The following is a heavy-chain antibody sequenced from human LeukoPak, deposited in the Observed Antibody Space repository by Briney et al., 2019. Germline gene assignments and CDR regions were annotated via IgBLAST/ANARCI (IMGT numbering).Heavy chain of an antibody. CDR1: GFTFSSYG. D-gene: IGHD6-6*01. CDR3: ARDGEEQLVRGYMDV. J-gene: IGHJ6*03. CDR2: ISYDGSNK. V-gene: IGHV3-30*03. Sequence: GGSLRLSCAASGFTFSSYGMHWVRQAPGKGLEWVAVISYDGSNKYYADSVKGRFTISRDNSKNTLYLQMNSLRAEDTAVYYCARDGEEQLVRGYMDVWGKGTTVTVSS.